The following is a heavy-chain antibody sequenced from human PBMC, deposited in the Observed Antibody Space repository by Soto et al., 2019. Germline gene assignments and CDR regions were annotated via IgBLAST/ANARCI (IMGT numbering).Heavy chain of an antibody. D-gene: IGHD2-15*01. CDR2: SIPMFGIT. CDR1: GGTLSSHG. CDR3: ASDRGYGLVN. V-gene: IGHV1-69*12. Sequence: QVQLVQSGAEVKKPGSSVKVSCKASGGTLSSHGFNWVRQAPGQGLEWMGGSIPMFGITNHTQKFQDRITITADASTSTVYMELRSLRSDDTAVYYCASDRGYGLVNWGQGTLFTVSS. J-gene: IGHJ4*02.